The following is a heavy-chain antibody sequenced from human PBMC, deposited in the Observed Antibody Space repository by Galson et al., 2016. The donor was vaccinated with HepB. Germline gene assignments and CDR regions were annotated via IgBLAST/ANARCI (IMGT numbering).Heavy chain of an antibody. CDR3: ARVMMVAGMFDS. CDR2: ISYDGST. J-gene: IGHJ4*02. D-gene: IGHD6-19*01. Sequence: SETLSLTCTVSGASLNSDYWSWVRQPPGKGLEWIGYISYDGSTNYNPSLKSRVTTSLDTSKTQFSLRLTSVTAADTAIYYCARVMMVAGMFDSWGQGTLVTVPS. CDR1: GASLNSDY. V-gene: IGHV4-59*12.